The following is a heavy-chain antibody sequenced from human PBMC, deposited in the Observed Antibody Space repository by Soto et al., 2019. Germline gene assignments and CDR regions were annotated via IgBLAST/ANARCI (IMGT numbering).Heavy chain of an antibody. V-gene: IGHV5-10-1*01. J-gene: IGHJ5*02. D-gene: IGHD3-22*01. CDR1: GYSISTYW. CDR3: ARHTYSSSSWFDP. Sequence: PGESLKISCKGSGYSISTYWISWVRQMPGQGLEWMGRIDPSDSHINYSPSFQGHVTISADKSINTVYLQWSSLKASDTAMYYCARHTYSSSSWFDPWGQGTLVTVSS. CDR2: IDPSDSHI.